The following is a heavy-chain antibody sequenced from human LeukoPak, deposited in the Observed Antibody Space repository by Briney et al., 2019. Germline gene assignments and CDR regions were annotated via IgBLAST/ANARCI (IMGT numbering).Heavy chain of an antibody. CDR3: ARDIPKDSGAYYWVRYYGMDV. Sequence: ASVKVSFKASGYTFTSYYMHWVRQAPGQGLERMGLINPSGGSTSYAQKFHGRVTMTSDTSTSTVYMELSSLRSEDTAVYYCARDIPKDSGAYYWVRYYGMDVWGQGTTVTVSS. D-gene: IGHD3-22*01. CDR2: INPSGGST. V-gene: IGHV1-46*01. J-gene: IGHJ6*02. CDR1: GYTFTSYY.